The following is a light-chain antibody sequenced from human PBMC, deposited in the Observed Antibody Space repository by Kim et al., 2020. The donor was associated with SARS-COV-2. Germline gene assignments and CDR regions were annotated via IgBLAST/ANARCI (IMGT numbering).Light chain of an antibody. V-gene: IGKV3-20*01. J-gene: IGKJ2*01. Sequence: EIVLTQSPGTLSLSPGERATLSCRASQSVGSSCLAWYQQKFGQAPRLLIYGASSRATGIPDRFSGSASGTDFTLTISRLEPEDFAVYYCQQCGNSPPYTCGQGTKLEI. CDR3: QQCGNSPPYT. CDR2: GAS. CDR1: QSVGSSC.